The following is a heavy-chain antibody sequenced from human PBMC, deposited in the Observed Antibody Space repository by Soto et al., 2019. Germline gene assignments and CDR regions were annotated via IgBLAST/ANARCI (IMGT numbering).Heavy chain of an antibody. V-gene: IGHV3-30-3*01. CDR1: GFSFRNYA. D-gene: IGHD1-26*01. CDR3: VRGLARGATDYYFYGMDL. CDR2: ISFLEHNR. Sequence: GGSLRLSCSASGFSFRNYAMHWVRQAPGKGLEWVAVISFLEHNRYYADSVKGRFTISRDNSKNTLFLQMNSLRDGDTAVYYCVRGLARGATDYYFYGMDLWGQGTAVTVSS. J-gene: IGHJ6*02.